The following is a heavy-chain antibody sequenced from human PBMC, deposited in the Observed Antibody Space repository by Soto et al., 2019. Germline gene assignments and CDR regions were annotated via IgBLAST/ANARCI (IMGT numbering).Heavy chain of an antibody. J-gene: IGHJ4*02. CDR1: GYTLTELS. CDR2: FDPEDGET. CDR3: ATDPSGSYSFDY. V-gene: IGHV1-24*01. D-gene: IGHD1-26*01. Sequence: ASVKGSCKVSGYTLTELSMHWVRQAPGKGLEWMGGFDPEDGETIYAQKFQGRVTMTEDTSTDTAYMELSSLRSEDTAVYYCATDPSGSYSFDYWGQGTLVTVSS.